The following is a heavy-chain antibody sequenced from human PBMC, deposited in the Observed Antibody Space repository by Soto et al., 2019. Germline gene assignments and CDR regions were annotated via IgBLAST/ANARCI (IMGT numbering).Heavy chain of an antibody. J-gene: IGHJ4*02. CDR3: ARGRWLRPAFAY. CDR1: GGSFSGYY. Sequence: PSETLSLTCAVYGGSFSGYYWSWIRQPPGKGLEWIGEINHSGSTNYNPSLKSRVTISVDTSKNQFSLKLSSVTAADTAVYYCARGRWLRPAFAYWGPGTLVPVSS. D-gene: IGHD5-12*01. CDR2: INHSGST. V-gene: IGHV4-34*01.